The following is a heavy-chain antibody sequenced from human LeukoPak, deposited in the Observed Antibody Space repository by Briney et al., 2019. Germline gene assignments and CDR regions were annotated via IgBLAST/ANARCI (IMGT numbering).Heavy chain of an antibody. CDR2: FDPEDGET. CDR1: GYTLTELS. D-gene: IGHD2-15*01. Sequence: ASVKVSCKVSGYTLTELSMHWVRQAPGKVLEWMGGFDPEDGETIYAQKLQGRVTITTDTSTSTAYMELRSLRSDDTAVYYCARAGWWELPRSAFDIWGQGTMVTVSS. J-gene: IGHJ3*02. V-gene: IGHV1-24*01. CDR3: ARAGWWELPRSAFDI.